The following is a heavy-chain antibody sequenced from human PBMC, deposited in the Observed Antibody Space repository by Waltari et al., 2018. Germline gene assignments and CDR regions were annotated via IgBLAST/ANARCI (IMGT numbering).Heavy chain of an antibody. CDR1: GFTLNNYE. CDR3: ARDRGPTSGTEWGSFDI. D-gene: IGHD6-13*01. V-gene: IGHV3-48*03. J-gene: IGHJ3*02. Sequence: EVQLVESGGGLVQPGGSLRLSCVASGFTLNNYEMNWVRQAPGKGLELVSDSINYDSTTSYTDSVKGRFIISRDNAKNTLFLQMSSLRPEDTAVYYCARDRGPTSGTEWGSFDIWGQGTKVTVSS. CDR2: SINYDSTT.